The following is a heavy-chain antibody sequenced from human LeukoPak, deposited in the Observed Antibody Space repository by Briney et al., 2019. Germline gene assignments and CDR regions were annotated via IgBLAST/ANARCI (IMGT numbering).Heavy chain of an antibody. D-gene: IGHD1-26*01. CDR3: ARDLGVGASLDYYYYMDV. CDR2: IYYSGST. Sequence: SETLSLTCTVSGGSISSTNYYWAWIRQPPGKGLEWIGNIYYSGSTYYNPSLNSRITISIDTSKSRFSLRLSSVTAADTAVFFCARDLGVGASLDYYYYMDVWGKGTTVTISS. CDR1: GGSISSTNYY. V-gene: IGHV4-39*02. J-gene: IGHJ6*03.